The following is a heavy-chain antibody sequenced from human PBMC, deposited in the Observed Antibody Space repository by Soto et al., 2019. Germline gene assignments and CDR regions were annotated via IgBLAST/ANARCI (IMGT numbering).Heavy chain of an antibody. D-gene: IGHD4-17*01. V-gene: IGHV3-21*01. CDR2: ISSSSSYI. Sequence: EVQLVESGGGLVKPGGSLRLSCAASGVTFSSYSMNWVRQAPGKGLEWVSSISSSSSYIYYADSVKGRFTISRDNAKNSLYLQMNSLRAEDTAVYYCARKTTVTTRYFDLWGRGTLVTVSS. CDR1: GVTFSSYS. J-gene: IGHJ2*01. CDR3: ARKTTVTTRYFDL.